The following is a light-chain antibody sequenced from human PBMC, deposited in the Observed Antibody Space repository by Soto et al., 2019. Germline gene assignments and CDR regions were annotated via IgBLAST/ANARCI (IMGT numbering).Light chain of an antibody. CDR2: DAY. CDR3: QQYNNWPLT. J-gene: IGKJ4*01. V-gene: IGKV3D-15*01. CDR1: QSISTN. Sequence: ETVMTQTPATLSVSPGDRATLSCRASQSISTNLAWYQQKPGQAPRLLIYDAYTRATGIPARFSGSGSGTDFTFTISSLLAEDFAVYSCQQYNNWPLTFGGGTKVEIK.